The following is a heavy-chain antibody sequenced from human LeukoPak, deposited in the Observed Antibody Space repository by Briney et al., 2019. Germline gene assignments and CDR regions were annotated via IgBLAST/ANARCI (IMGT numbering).Heavy chain of an antibody. J-gene: IGHJ5*02. Sequence: TSETLSLTCTVSGGSINNYYWSWVRQPPGKGLEWIGSIYYSGSTYYNPSLKSRVTISVDTSKNQFSLKLSSVTAADTAVYYCARRRSCTNGVCYAFGLRVNWFDPWGQGTLVTVSS. CDR1: GGSINNYY. V-gene: IGHV4-59*05. CDR3: ARRRSCTNGVCYAFGLRVNWFDP. CDR2: IYYSGST. D-gene: IGHD2-8*01.